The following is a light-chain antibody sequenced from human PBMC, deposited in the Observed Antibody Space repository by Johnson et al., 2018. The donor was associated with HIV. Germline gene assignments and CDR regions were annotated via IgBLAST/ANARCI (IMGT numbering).Light chain of an antibody. V-gene: IGLV1-51*02. J-gene: IGLJ1*01. CDR3: GTWDSSLSAGGV. CDR2: ENN. Sequence: VLTQPPSVSAAPGQKVTISCSGSSSNIGNNYVSWYQQLPGTAPKLLIYENNKRPSGIPDRFSGSKSGTSATLGITGLQTGDEADYYCGTWDSSLSAGGVFGTGAKVTVL. CDR1: SSNIGNNY.